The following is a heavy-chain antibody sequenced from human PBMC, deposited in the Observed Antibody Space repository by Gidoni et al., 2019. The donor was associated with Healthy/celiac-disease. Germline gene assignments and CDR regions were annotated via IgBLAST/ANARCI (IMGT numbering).Heavy chain of an antibody. J-gene: IGHJ6*02. V-gene: IGHV1-18*01. CDR2: ISAYNGNT. CDR1: GYTFTSYG. D-gene: IGHD3-10*01. Sequence: QVQLVQSVAEVKKPGASVKVSCKASGYTFTSYGIRWVRQAPGQGLEWMGWISAYNGNTNYAQKLQGRVTMTTDTSTSTAYMELRSLRSDDTAVYYCARETGGTMVRGVIGPYGMDVWGQGTTVTVSS. CDR3: ARETGGTMVRGVIGPYGMDV.